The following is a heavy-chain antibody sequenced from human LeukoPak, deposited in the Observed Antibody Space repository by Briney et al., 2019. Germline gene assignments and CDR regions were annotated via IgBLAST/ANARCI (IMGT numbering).Heavy chain of an antibody. J-gene: IGHJ4*02. V-gene: IGHV1-69*13. CDR2: IIPIFGTA. Sequence: ASVKVSCKASGGTFSSYAISWVRQAPGQGLEWMGGIIPIFGTANYAQKFQGRVTITADESTSTAYMELSSLRSEDTAVYYCARRAYYYDSSGYVGLYFDCWGQGTLVTVSS. CDR3: ARRAYYYDSSGYVGLYFDC. D-gene: IGHD3-22*01. CDR1: GGTFSSYA.